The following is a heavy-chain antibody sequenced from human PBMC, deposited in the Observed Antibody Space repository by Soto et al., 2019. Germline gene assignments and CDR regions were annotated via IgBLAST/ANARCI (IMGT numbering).Heavy chain of an antibody. V-gene: IGHV2-5*02. D-gene: IGHD6-19*01. Sequence: QITLKESGPTLVKPTQTLTLTCTFSGFSLDTFAVGVNWIRQPPGKPLEWLALIYWDDTKHYSSSLRNRLTITKDTYKNRVVLTMTNMAPVDTATYYCAHGSGWLSDQWGQGTLVTVSS. J-gene: IGHJ4*02. CDR3: AHGSGWLSDQ. CDR2: IYWDDTK. CDR1: GFSLDTFAVG.